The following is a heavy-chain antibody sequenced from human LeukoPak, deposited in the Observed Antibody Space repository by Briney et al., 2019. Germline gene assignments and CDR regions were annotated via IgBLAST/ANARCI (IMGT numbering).Heavy chain of an antibody. J-gene: IGHJ5*02. V-gene: IGHV4-39*01. CDR2: IYYSGST. D-gene: IGHD6-19*01. CDR1: GGSISSSSYY. CDR3: ARGVYSSGWYSTSYPWRPWFDP. Sequence: SETLSLTCTVSGGSISSSSYYWGWIRQPPGKGLEWIGSIYYSGSTYYNPSLKSRVTISVDTSKNQFSLKLSSVTAADTAMYYCARGVYSSGWYSTSYPWRPWFDPWGQGTLVTVSS.